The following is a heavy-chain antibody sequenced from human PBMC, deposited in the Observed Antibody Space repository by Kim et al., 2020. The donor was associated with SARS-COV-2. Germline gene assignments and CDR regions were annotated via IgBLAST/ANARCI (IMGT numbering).Heavy chain of an antibody. J-gene: IGHJ5*02. CDR1: GYTFTSYA. CDR3: ARGGYSYGLGGVNWFDP. Sequence: ASVKVSCKASGYTFTSYAMNWVRQAPGQGLEWMGWINTNTGNPTYAQGFTGRFVFSLDTSVSTAYLQISSLKAEDTAAYYCARGGYSYGLGGVNWFDPWGQGTLVTVSS. V-gene: IGHV7-4-1*02. CDR2: INTNTGNP. D-gene: IGHD5-18*01.